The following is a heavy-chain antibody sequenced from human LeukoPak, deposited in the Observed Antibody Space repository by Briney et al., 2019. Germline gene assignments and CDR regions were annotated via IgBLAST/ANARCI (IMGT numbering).Heavy chain of an antibody. CDR3: ARARGVPSWFDP. Sequence: GGSLRLSCAASGFTFSSYSMNWVRRAPGKGLEWVSSISSSSSYIYYADSVKGRFTISRDNAKNSLYLQMNSLRAEDTAVYYCARARGVPSWFDPWGQGTLVTVSS. J-gene: IGHJ5*02. V-gene: IGHV3-21*01. D-gene: IGHD3-10*01. CDR2: ISSSSSYI. CDR1: GFTFSSYS.